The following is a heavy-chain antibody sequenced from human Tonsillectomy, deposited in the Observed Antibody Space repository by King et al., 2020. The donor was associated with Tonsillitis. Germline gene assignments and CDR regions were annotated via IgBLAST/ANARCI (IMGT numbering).Heavy chain of an antibody. CDR2: IYYSGST. V-gene: IGHV4-59*08. Sequence: VQLQESGPGLVKPSETLSLTCTVSGGSISIYYWNWIRQPPGKGLEWIGYIYYSGSTNYNPSLKSRVTISVDTSKNQFSLKLSSVTAADTAVYYCARSYCSGGSCLDNWFDPWGQGTLVTVSS. CDR1: GGSISIYY. D-gene: IGHD2-15*01. J-gene: IGHJ5*02. CDR3: ARSYCSGGSCLDNWFDP.